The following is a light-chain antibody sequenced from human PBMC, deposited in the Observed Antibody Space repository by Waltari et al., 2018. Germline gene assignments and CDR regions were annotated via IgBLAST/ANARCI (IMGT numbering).Light chain of an antibody. CDR3: QQYYNTPPWT. CDR1: QDIRFA. CDR2: AAS. V-gene: IGKV1-NL1*01. Sequence: DIQMTQSPSSLSASVGDRVTITCRASQDIRFALVWYQPKPGKAPKLLLFAASRLESGVPSRFSGSGSGTEYTLTISSLQPEDFATYYCQQYYNTPPWTFGQGTKVEIK. J-gene: IGKJ1*01.